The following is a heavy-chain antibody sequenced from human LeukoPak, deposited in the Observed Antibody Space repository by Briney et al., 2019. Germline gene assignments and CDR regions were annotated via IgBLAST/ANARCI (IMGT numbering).Heavy chain of an antibody. CDR2: ISGSGGST. D-gene: IGHD4-17*01. Sequence: PGGSLRLSCAASGFTFSSYGMSWVRQAPGKGLEWVSGISGSGGSTYYADSVKGRFTISRDNAKNSLYLQMNSLRAEDTAVYYCARDLDDYAFDPWGQGTLVTVSS. CDR3: ARDLDDYAFDP. CDR1: GFTFSSYG. J-gene: IGHJ5*02. V-gene: IGHV3-23*01.